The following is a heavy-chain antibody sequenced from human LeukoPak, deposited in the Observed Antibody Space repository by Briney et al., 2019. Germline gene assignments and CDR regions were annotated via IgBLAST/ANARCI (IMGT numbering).Heavy chain of an antibody. J-gene: IGHJ5*02. CDR3: VKGYCSSTSCYGDWLDP. V-gene: IGHV3-64D*06. CDR1: GFTFSSYA. Sequence: GGSLRLSCSASGFTFSSYAMHWVRQAPGKGLEYVSAISSNGGSTYYADSVKGRFTISRDNSKNTLYLQMSSLRAEDTAVYHCVKGYCSSTSCYGDWLDPWGQGTLVTVSS. CDR2: ISSNGGST. D-gene: IGHD2-2*01.